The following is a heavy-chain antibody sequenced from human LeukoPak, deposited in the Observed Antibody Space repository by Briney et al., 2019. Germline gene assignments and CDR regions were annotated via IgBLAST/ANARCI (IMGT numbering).Heavy chain of an antibody. CDR1: GFSFSTAS. Sequence: GSLRLSCAASGFSFSTASMNWVRQAPGRGLEWVSFIMTTSTYKFYADSVKGRFTVSRDNTKNSLYLQMNSLRAEDTALYYCAKGARYYYDSSGYGPLLVWYFDLWGRGTLVTVSS. CDR2: IMTTSTYK. D-gene: IGHD3-22*01. J-gene: IGHJ2*01. CDR3: AKGARYYYDSSGYGPLLVWYFDL. V-gene: IGHV3-21*04.